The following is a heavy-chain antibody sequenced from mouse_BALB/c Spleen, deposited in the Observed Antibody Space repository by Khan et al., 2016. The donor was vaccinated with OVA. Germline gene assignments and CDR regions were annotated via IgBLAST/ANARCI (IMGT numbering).Heavy chain of an antibody. CDR2: ILYSGST. D-gene: IGHD2-14*01. V-gene: IGHV3-8*02. CDR3: ARSTYRYAFAY. Sequence: EVKLEESGPSLVKPSQTLSLTCSVTGASITSGYWSWIRKFPGNKLEYMGYILYSGSTYYNPSLKIRISLTRHTSQNQYYLQLNSVTTEDTATYYWARSTYRYAFAYWGQGTLVTVSA. J-gene: IGHJ3*01. CDR1: GASITSGY.